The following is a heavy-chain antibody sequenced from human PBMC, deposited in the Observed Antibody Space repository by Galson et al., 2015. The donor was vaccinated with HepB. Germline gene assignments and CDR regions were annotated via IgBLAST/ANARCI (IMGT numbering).Heavy chain of an antibody. D-gene: IGHD6-19*01. Sequence: LSLTCTVSGGSISSSDYFWGWIRQPPGTGLEWIGNIYYSGSTYYNPSLESRVTISVDTSKNKFSLKLSSVTAADTAVYYCARLNIDYTSGWIPFDYWGQGTLVTVSS. CDR2: IYYSGST. CDR3: ARLNIDYTSGWIPFDY. CDR1: GGSISSSDYF. J-gene: IGHJ4*02. V-gene: IGHV4-39*01.